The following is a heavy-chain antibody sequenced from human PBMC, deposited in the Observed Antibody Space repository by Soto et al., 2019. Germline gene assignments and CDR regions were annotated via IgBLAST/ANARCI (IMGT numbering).Heavy chain of an antibody. CDR2: IYPGDSDT. CDR3: ARPYYYGSGSYYIDC. Sequence: EVQLVQSGAEVKKPGESLKISCKGSGYSFSTYWIGWVRQMPGKGLEWMGIIYPGDSDTRYSPSFQGQVTISADKSISTAYLQWRSLKATDTAMYYCARPYYYGSGSYYIDCWGQGTLVTVSS. CDR1: GYSFSTYW. J-gene: IGHJ4*02. D-gene: IGHD3-10*01. V-gene: IGHV5-51*03.